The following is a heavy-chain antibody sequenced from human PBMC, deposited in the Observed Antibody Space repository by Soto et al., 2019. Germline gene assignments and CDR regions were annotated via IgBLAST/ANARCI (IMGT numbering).Heavy chain of an antibody. CDR3: ATAIAARPFAFDY. V-gene: IGHV1-24*01. Sequence: VSVKVSCKVPGFTLTELSMYWVRHAPGKGLEWMGGFDPEDGETIYAQKFQGRVTMTEDTSTDTAYMELSSLRSEDTAVYYCATAIAARPFAFDYWGQGTLVTVSS. CDR2: FDPEDGET. CDR1: GFTLTELS. J-gene: IGHJ4*02. D-gene: IGHD6-6*01.